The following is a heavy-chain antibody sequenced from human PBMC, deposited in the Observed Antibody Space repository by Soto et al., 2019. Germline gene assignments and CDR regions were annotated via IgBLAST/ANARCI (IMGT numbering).Heavy chain of an antibody. CDR1: GYTFTSYA. D-gene: IGHD5-18*01. Sequence: GESLKISCKGSGYTFTSYAMHWVRQAPGQRLEWMGWINAGNGNTKYSQKFQGRVTITRDTSASTAYMELSSLRSEDTAVYYCARGLNGYLHYFDYWGQGTPVTVSS. CDR3: ARGLNGYLHYFDY. CDR2: INAGNGNT. J-gene: IGHJ4*02. V-gene: IGHV1-3*01.